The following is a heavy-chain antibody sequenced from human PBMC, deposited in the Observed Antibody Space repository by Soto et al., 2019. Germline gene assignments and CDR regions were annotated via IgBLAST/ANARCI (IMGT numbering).Heavy chain of an antibody. J-gene: IGHJ6*02. D-gene: IGHD3-3*01. Sequence: QTGGSLRLSCAASGFTFSSYAMSWVRQAPGKGLEWVSAISGSGGSTYYADSVKGRFTISRDNSKNTLYLQMNSLRAEDTAVYYCAKDLRDQRFLEWLLVPCSSGMDVWGQGTTVTVSS. V-gene: IGHV3-23*01. CDR2: ISGSGGST. CDR1: GFTFSSYA. CDR3: AKDLRDQRFLEWLLVPCSSGMDV.